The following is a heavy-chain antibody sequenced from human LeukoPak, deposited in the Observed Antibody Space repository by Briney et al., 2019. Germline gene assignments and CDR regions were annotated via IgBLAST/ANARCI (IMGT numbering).Heavy chain of an antibody. J-gene: IGHJ3*02. D-gene: IGHD3-9*01. CDR3: ARGGWDFDWLKGAFDI. V-gene: IGHV3-7*04. CDR1: GFTFSTYW. CDR2: IKRDGSEK. Sequence: GSLKISCAASGFTFSTYWMSWVRQAPGKGLEWVANIKRDGSEKFQVDSVKGRFTISRDNAMNSLYLEMNSLRAEDTAVYYCARGGWDFDWLKGAFDIWGQGTMVTVSS.